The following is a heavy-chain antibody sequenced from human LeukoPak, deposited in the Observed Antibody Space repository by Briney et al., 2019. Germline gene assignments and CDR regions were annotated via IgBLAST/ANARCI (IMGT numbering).Heavy chain of an antibody. Sequence: GGSLRLSCAASGFTFSSYAMHWVRQAPGKGLEWVAVISYDGSNKYYADSVKGRFTISRDNSKNTLYLQMNSLRAEDTAVYYCARDLSHSNGVLGYWGQGTLVTVSS. CDR2: ISYDGSNK. D-gene: IGHD2-15*01. CDR3: ARDLSHSNGVLGY. J-gene: IGHJ4*02. CDR1: GFTFSSYA. V-gene: IGHV3-30-3*01.